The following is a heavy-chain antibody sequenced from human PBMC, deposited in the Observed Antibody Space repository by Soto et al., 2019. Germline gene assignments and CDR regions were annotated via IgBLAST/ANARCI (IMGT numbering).Heavy chain of an antibody. V-gene: IGHV1-69*13. CDR3: AREGLEYSNSGYNWFDP. Sequence: SVKVSCKASGGTFSSYTITWVRQAPGQGLEWIGGITPIFGTANYAQKFQGRVTITADELRSTAYMELSSLRSEDTAVYYCAREGLEYSNSGYNWFDPWGQGTLVTVSS. CDR2: ITPIFGTA. J-gene: IGHJ5*02. D-gene: IGHD6-6*01. CDR1: GGTFSSYT.